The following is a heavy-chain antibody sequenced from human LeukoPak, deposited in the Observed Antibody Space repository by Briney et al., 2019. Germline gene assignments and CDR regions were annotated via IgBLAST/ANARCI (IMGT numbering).Heavy chain of an antibody. D-gene: IGHD4-17*01. CDR3: AKALYGDYVY. J-gene: IGHJ4*02. CDR1: GFTFSSYG. V-gene: IGHV3-30*02. CDR2: IRFDSTNY. Sequence: HPGGSLRLSCAASGFTFSSYGMSWVRQAPGKGLEWVAFIRFDSTNYYYADSVKGRFTISRDNSKNTLYLQMNSLRAEDTAVYYCAKALYGDYVYWGQGTLVTVSS.